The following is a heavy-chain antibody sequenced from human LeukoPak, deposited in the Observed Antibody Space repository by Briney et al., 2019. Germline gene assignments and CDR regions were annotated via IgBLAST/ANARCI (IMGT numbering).Heavy chain of an antibody. D-gene: IGHD2-2*01. Sequence: GGSLRLSCAGSGFTFSSYAMTWVRQAPGKGLEWVSGISGSGGSTYYADSVKGRFIISRDNAKNPLYLQMNSLRAEDTAVYYCAREGVVVSAAVDYWGQGTLVTVSS. J-gene: IGHJ4*02. CDR2: ISGSGGST. CDR3: AREGVVVSAAVDY. CDR1: GFTFSSYA. V-gene: IGHV3-23*01.